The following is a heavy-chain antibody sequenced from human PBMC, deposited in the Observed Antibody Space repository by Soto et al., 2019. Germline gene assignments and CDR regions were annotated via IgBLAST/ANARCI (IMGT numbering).Heavy chain of an antibody. CDR2: IYHSGST. CDR1: GGSISSGGYS. V-gene: IGHV4-30-2*01. J-gene: IGHJ4*02. Sequence: SETLSLTCVVSGGSISSGGYSWSWIRQPPGKGLEWIGYIYHSGSTYYNPALKSRVTISVDRAKNQFSLKLSSVTAADTAVYYCARAEVSRSSGVVDYWGQGTLVTVSS. D-gene: IGHD6-6*01. CDR3: ARAEVSRSSGVVDY.